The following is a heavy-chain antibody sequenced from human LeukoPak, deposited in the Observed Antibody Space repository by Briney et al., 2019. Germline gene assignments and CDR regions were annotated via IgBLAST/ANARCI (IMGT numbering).Heavy chain of an antibody. CDR1: GGSIISSSYY. J-gene: IGHJ4*02. Sequence: PSETLSLTCTVSGGSIISSSYYWGWIRQHPGKGLEWIGYIYYSGSTYYNPSLKSRVTISVDTSKNQFSLKLSSVTAADTAVYYCARAGEAAAGQFDYWGQGTLVTVSS. CDR3: ARAGEAAAGQFDY. V-gene: IGHV4-31*03. CDR2: IYYSGST. D-gene: IGHD6-13*01.